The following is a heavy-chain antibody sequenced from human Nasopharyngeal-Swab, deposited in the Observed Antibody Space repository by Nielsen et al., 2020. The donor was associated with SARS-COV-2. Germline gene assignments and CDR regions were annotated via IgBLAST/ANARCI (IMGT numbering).Heavy chain of an antibody. V-gene: IGHV1-2*04. Sequence: ASVKVSCKASGYTFTGYYMHWVRQAPGQGLEWMGWINPNSGGTNYAQKFQGWVTMTRDTSISTAYMELSRLRSDDTAVYYCARDFRPEYDAFDIWGQGTMVTVSS. CDR2: INPNSGGT. CDR3: ARDFRPEYDAFDI. J-gene: IGHJ3*02. D-gene: IGHD1-14*01. CDR1: GYTFTGYY.